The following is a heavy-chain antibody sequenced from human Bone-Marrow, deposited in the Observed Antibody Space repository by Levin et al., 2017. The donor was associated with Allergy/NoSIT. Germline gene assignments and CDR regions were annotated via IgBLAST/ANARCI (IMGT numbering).Heavy chain of an antibody. CDR1: GYTFTSYG. D-gene: IGHD6-13*01. V-gene: IGHV1-18*01. CDR2: ISAYNGNT. J-gene: IGHJ6*03. CDR3: AREGGGSSSWYELPNYYDYYMDG. Sequence: ASVKVSCKASGYTFTSYGISWVRQAPGQGLEWMGWISAYNGNTNYAQKLQGRVTMTTDTSTSTAYMELRSLRSDDTAVYYCAREGGGSSSWYELPNYYDYYMDGWGKGTTVTVSS.